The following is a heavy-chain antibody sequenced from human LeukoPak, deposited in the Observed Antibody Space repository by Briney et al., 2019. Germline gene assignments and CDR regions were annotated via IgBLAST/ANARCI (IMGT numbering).Heavy chain of an antibody. CDR3: AISKDYYDSSGYYSYPFDI. CDR2: INPSGGST. J-gene: IGHJ3*02. CDR1: GYTFTSYY. D-gene: IGHD3-22*01. Sequence: ASAKVSCKASGYTFTSYYMHWVRQAPGQGLEWMGIINPSGGSTSYAQKFQGRVTMTRDTSTGTVYMELSSLRSEDTAVYYCAISKDYYDSSGYYSYPFDIWGQGTMVTASS. V-gene: IGHV1-46*01.